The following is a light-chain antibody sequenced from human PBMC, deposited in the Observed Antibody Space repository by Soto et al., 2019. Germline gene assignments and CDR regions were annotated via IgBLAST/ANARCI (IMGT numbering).Light chain of an antibody. CDR3: QQRSNWPRGT. V-gene: IGKV3-15*01. J-gene: IGKJ4*01. CDR2: GAS. Sequence: EIVMTQSPATLSVSPWELDTLSCRASQSVSSNLAWYQQKPGQAPRLLMYGASTRATGFPARFSGSGSGTEFTLTISSLQSEDFAVYYCQQRSNWPRGTFGGGTKVDIK. CDR1: QSVSSN.